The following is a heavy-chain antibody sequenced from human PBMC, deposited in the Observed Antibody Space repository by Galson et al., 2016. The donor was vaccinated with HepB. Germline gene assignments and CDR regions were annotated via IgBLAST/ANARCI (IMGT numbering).Heavy chain of an antibody. CDR1: GFTFNSYW. CDR3: AREQVPPAWESYYYSYYYGLDV. V-gene: IGHV3-7*03. D-gene: IGHD2-2*01. Sequence: SLRLSCAVSGFTFNSYWMSWVRQAPGKGLEWVANINQDGSEKYYVDFVKGRFTISRDKAKNSLYLQMNSLRAEDRAVYYCAREQVPPAWESYYYSYYYGLDVWGQGTTVTVSS. J-gene: IGHJ6*02. CDR2: INQDGSEK.